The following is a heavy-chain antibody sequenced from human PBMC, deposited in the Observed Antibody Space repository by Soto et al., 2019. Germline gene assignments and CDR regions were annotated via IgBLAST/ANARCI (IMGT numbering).Heavy chain of an antibody. J-gene: IGHJ4*02. CDR1: GYTFTSYG. Sequence: ASVKVSCKASGYTFTSYGISWVRQAPGQGLEWMGWISAYNGNTNYAQKLQGRVTMTTDTSTSTAYMELRSLRSDDTAVYYCAKAGGIAVPGSHLDQWGQGILVTVSS. CDR3: AKAGGIAVPGSHLDQ. CDR2: ISAYNGNT. D-gene: IGHD6-19*01. V-gene: IGHV1-18*01.